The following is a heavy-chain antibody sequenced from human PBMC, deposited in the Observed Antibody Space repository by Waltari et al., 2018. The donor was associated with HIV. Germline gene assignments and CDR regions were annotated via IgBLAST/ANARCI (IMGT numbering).Heavy chain of an antibody. CDR3: ARVGGRCSNGVCYGWFDP. D-gene: IGHD2-8*01. J-gene: IGHJ5*02. V-gene: IGHV4-61*02. CDR2: VYTGGSA. Sequence: QVQLQESGPGLVKPSQTLSLPCTVPGGSINSGSYYWSWIRQPAGKGLEWIGRVYTGGSAYYNPFLKSRVTISVDTSKNQFSLRLSSVTAADTAVYYCARVGGRCSNGVCYGWFDPWGQGTLVTVSS. CDR1: GGSINSGSYY.